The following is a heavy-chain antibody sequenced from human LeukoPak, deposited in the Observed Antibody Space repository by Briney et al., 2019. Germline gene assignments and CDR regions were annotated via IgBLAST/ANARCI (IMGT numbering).Heavy chain of an antibody. CDR1: GFTFSSYV. D-gene: IGHD1-1*01. V-gene: IGHV3-23*01. CDR2: ITSGDTNT. J-gene: IGHJ4*02. CDR3: VTRGTTATKYIES. Sequence: PGGSLRLSCAASGFTFSSYVLSWVRQTPGKGLEWVSTITSGDTNTYYAASVKGRFTISRDNSKNTLHLQMNGLGAEDTAVYYCVTRGTTATKYIESWGQGALVTVSS.